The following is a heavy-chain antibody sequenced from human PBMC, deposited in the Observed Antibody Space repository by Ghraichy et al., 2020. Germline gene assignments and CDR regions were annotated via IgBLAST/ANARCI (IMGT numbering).Heavy chain of an antibody. V-gene: IGHV4-59*08. J-gene: IGHJ4*02. CDR3: ARHRWQLVPIDS. CDR1: GGSISSDY. Sequence: SETLSLTCTVSGGSISSDYWSWIRQPPGKGLEWMGYIYYTGSTNYNPSLKSRVTISVDTSKNQFSLKLRSVTAADTAVYYCARHRWQLVPIDSWGQGTLVTVSS. CDR2: IYYTGST. D-gene: IGHD6-13*01.